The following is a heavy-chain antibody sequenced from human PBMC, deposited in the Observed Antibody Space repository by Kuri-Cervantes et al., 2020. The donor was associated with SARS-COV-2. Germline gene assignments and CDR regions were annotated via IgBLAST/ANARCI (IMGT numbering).Heavy chain of an antibody. V-gene: IGHV3-53*01. CDR1: GFTVSSNY. Sequence: GGSLRLSCAASGFTVSSNYMSWVRQAPGKGLEWVSVIYSGGTIYYADSVKGRFTISRDNAKNSLYLQMNSLRDEDTAVYCCAKDGVATILYYYYYMDVWGKGTTVNVAS. CDR3: AKDGVATILYYYYYMDV. D-gene: IGHD5-12*01. J-gene: IGHJ6*03. CDR2: IYSGGTI.